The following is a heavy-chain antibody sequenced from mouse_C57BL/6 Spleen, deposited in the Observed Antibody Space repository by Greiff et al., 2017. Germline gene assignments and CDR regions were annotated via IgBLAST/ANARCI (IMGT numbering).Heavy chain of an antibody. CDR3: ARSYLYGSIAY. V-gene: IGHV1-55*01. D-gene: IGHD1-1*01. CDR1: GYTFTSYW. J-gene: IGHJ3*01. CDR2: IYPGSGST. Sequence: VQLQQPGAELVKPGASVKMSCKASGYTFTSYWITWVKQRPGQGLEWIGDIYPGSGSTNYNEKFKSKATLTADTSSSTAYMQLSSLTSEDSAVYYCARSYLYGSIAYWGQGTLVTVSA.